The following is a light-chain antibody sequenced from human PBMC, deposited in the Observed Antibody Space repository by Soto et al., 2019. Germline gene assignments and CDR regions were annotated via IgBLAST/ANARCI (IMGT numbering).Light chain of an antibody. CDR3: HQYDSSPAT. Sequence: IVLTQYPPSLSLSPGERPSPSCRASNSGSNSYLAWYQQKPGQPPRLRIYCASSRASGIPDRFSGSGSGTDFTLTISRLEPEDFAVYYCHQYDSSPATFGQGTNVDIK. J-gene: IGKJ1*01. CDR1: NSGSNSY. CDR2: CAS. V-gene: IGKV3-20*01.